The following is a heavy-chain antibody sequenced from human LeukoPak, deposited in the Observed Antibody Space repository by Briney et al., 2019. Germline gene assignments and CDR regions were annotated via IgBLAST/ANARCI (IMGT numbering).Heavy chain of an antibody. D-gene: IGHD6-13*01. Sequence: SETLSLTCTVSGYSISSGYYWGWIRQPPGKGLESIGSIYHSGSTYYNPSLKSRVTISVDTSKNQFSLKLSSVTAADTAVYYCARARRQAAPVPYYFDYWGQGTLVTVSS. J-gene: IGHJ4*02. CDR3: ARARRQAAPVPYYFDY. V-gene: IGHV4-38-2*02. CDR1: GYSISSGYY. CDR2: IYHSGST.